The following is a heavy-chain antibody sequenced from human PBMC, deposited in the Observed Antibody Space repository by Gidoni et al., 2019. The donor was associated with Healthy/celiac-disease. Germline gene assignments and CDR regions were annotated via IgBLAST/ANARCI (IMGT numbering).Heavy chain of an antibody. Sequence: QVQLVESGGGVVQPGRSLRLSCAASGFTFSSYAMHWVRQAPGKGLEWVAVISYDGSNKYYADSVKGRFTISRDNSKNTLYLQMNSLRAEDTAVYYCARDRVDYYGSGSPLSWGQGTLVTVSS. D-gene: IGHD3-10*01. J-gene: IGHJ4*02. V-gene: IGHV3-30*04. CDR2: ISYDGSNK. CDR3: ARDRVDYYGSGSPLS. CDR1: GFTFSSYA.